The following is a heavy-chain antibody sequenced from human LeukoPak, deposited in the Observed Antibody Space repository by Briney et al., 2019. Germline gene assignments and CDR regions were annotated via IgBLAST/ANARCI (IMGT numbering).Heavy chain of an antibody. Sequence: PGGSLSLSCAASGFTVSSNSMSWVRQAPGKGLEWVSVIYSGGSTFYADSVKGRFTISRDNSKNTLYLQMNSLRAEDTAVYYCARKHYYDSSGFFPPMDYWGQRTLVTVSS. CDR3: ARKHYYDSSGFFPPMDY. J-gene: IGHJ4*02. V-gene: IGHV3-66*01. D-gene: IGHD3-22*01. CDR1: GFTVSSNS. CDR2: IYSGGST.